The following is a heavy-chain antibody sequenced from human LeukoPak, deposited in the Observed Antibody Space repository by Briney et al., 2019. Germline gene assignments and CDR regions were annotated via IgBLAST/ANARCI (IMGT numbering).Heavy chain of an antibody. J-gene: IGHJ4*02. CDR1: GGSISSYY. Sequence: PSETLSLTCTVSGGSISSYYWSWIRQPPGKGLEWIGYIYYSGSTNYNPSLKSRVTISVDTSKNQFSLKLSSVTAADTAVYYCARASRRGGDCYRYWGQGTLVTVSS. V-gene: IGHV4-59*12. D-gene: IGHD2-21*02. CDR3: ARASRRGGDCYRY. CDR2: IYYSGST.